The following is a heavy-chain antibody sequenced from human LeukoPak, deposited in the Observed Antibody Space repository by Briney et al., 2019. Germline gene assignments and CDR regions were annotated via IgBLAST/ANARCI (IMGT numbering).Heavy chain of an antibody. Sequence: GASVKVSCKASGYIFTNYGISWVRQAPGQGLEWMGWISVHNGNTRNSQKVQGRITMTADTSSTTAYMELRSLRFDDTAVYFCARDTASGWCYFDSWGQGTLVTVSP. CDR1: GYIFTNYG. CDR3: ARDTASGWCYFDS. V-gene: IGHV1-18*01. D-gene: IGHD6-19*01. J-gene: IGHJ4*02. CDR2: ISVHNGNT.